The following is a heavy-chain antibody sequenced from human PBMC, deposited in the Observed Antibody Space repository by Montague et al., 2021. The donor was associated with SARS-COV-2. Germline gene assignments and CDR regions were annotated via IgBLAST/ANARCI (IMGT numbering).Heavy chain of an antibody. CDR3: ARQALARYWTRTNHFGAAFDI. J-gene: IGHJ3*02. D-gene: IGHD2-2*01. V-gene: IGHV4-59*08. CDR2: IYYSGST. CDR1: GVSISSYY. Sequence: SETLSLTCTVSGVSISSYYWTWIRQPPGKGLEWIGFIYYSGSTNYNPSLKSRVTISVDTSKNQFSLKLSSVTAADTAVYYCARQALARYWTRTNHFGAAFDIWGQGTTVTVSS.